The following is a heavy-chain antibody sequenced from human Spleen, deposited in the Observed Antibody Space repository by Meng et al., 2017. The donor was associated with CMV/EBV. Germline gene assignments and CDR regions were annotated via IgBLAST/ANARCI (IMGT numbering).Heavy chain of an antibody. Sequence: YTFSSYGVAWVRQAPGQGLGWMGWISARNGNTKYAQKFQDRVTLTTDTSASTSYMEVRSLRSDDTAVYYCARVIPRNIAPRWFLDYWGQGTLVTVSS. CDR2: ISARNGNT. CDR3: ARVIPRNIAPRWFLDY. D-gene: IGHD4-23*01. J-gene: IGHJ4*02. CDR1: YTFSSYG. V-gene: IGHV1-18*01.